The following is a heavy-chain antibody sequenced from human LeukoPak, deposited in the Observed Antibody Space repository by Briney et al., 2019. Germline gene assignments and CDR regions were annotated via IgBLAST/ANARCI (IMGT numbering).Heavy chain of an antibody. CDR3: GIFMDVVPGSMS. Sequence: TPSETLSLTCGVYAGSLINYYCQWIRQAPGKGLEWIGEISHGGITNHTPSLKSRVTMSQHTSKRQFSLKMNSMTAADTGVYYCGIFMDVVPGSMSWGLGTLVTASS. V-gene: IGHV4-34*01. CDR1: AGSLINYY. D-gene: IGHD2-2*01. J-gene: IGHJ4*02. CDR2: ISHGGIT.